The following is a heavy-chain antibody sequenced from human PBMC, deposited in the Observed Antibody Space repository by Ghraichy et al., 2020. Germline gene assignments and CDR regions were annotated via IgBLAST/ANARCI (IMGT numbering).Heavy chain of an antibody. V-gene: IGHV3-48*01. Sequence: GGSLRLSCAASGFTFSSYSMNWVRQAPGKGLEWVSYISSSSSTIYYADSVKGRFTISRDNAKNSLYLQMNSLRAEDTAVYYCARDLGSSKAPYYYYGMDVWGQGTTVTVSS. D-gene: IGHD1-26*01. CDR3: ARDLGSSKAPYYYYGMDV. CDR1: GFTFSSYS. CDR2: ISSSSSTI. J-gene: IGHJ6*02.